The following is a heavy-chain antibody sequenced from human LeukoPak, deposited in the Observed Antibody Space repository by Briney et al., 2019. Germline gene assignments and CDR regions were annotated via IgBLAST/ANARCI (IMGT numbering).Heavy chain of an antibody. J-gene: IGHJ4*02. D-gene: IGHD5-18*01. CDR1: GYTFTSYY. Sequence: GAPVKVSCKAPGYTFTSYYMHWVRQAPGQGLEWMGIINPSGGTTSYAQKFQGRVTMTRDTSTSTVYMELSSLRSEDTAVYYCARDPSVSGYSFGYFDYWGQGTLVTVSS. V-gene: IGHV1-46*01. CDR3: ARDPSVSGYSFGYFDY. CDR2: INPSGGTT.